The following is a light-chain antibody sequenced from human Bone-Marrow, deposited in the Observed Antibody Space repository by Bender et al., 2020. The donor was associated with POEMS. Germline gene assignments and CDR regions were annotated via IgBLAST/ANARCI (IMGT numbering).Light chain of an antibody. J-gene: IGLJ3*02. CDR3: QSFDTSLSGWV. CDR2: ANI. CDR1: NTNIGIGCD. Sequence: QSVLTQPPSVSGAPGQRVTISCTGSNTNIGIGCDVNWYQVLPGTAPRLLIYANINRPSGVPDRFSGSKSGTSVSLAITGLQAEDEADYYCQSFDTSLSGWVFGAGTKLTV. V-gene: IGLV1-40*01.